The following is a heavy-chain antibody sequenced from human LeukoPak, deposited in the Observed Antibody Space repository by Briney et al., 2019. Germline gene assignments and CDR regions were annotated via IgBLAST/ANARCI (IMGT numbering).Heavy chain of an antibody. D-gene: IGHD6-13*01. J-gene: IGHJ4*02. CDR2: IKSKTDGGTT. Sequence: GGSLRLSCAASGFTFSSYWMSWVRQAPGKGLEWVGRIKSKTDGGTTDYAAPVKGRFTISRDDSKNTLYLQMNSLKTEDTAVYYCTTVSSSWFSGDPFDYWGQGTLVTVSS. CDR3: TTVSSSWFSGDPFDY. CDR1: GFTFSSYW. V-gene: IGHV3-15*01.